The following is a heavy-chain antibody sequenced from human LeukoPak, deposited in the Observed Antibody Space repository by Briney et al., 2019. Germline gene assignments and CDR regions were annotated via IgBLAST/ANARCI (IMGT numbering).Heavy chain of an antibody. CDR3: ARQTCRGATCYRVDQYYYMDV. CDR2: IYSSVST. J-gene: IGHJ6*03. Sequence: SQTLSLTCTVSGDSINDHYWSWIRHPPAEGLEWIGYIYSSVSTNYNTSLKTRVTISIDTSKSQFSRKLASVTAADTGVYYCARQTCRGATCYRVDQYYYMDVWGKGTTVTVSS. D-gene: IGHD2-15*01. CDR1: GDSINDHY. V-gene: IGHV4-4*09.